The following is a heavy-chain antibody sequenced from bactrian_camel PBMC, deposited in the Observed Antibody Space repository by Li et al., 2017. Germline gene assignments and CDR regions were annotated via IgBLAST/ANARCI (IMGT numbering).Heavy chain of an antibody. D-gene: IGHD2*01. J-gene: IGHJ4*01. V-gene: IGHV3-3*01. CDR2: QRDAAT. CDR1: GLSQSSNC. Sequence: HVQLVESGGGSVEAGGSLRLSCLASGLSQSSNCMGWFRQAPGKEREGVAAQRDAATYYADSVKGRFTISQDNAKKTVWLQMDSLEVEDTAMYYCASDGWWLLPEYNYWGQGTQVTVS. CDR3: ASDGWWLLPEYNY.